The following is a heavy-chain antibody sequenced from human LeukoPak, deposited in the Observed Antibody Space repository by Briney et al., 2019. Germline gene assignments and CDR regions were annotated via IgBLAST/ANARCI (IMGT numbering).Heavy chain of an antibody. D-gene: IGHD2-2*01. CDR2: ISAGGSST. CDR1: GFSFSSYA. J-gene: IGHJ5*02. Sequence: GGSLRLSCAASGFSFSSYAMNWVRQAPGKGLEWVSTISAGGSSTYYADSVIGRCTISRDKSKNTLYLQMNSLRREDTAIYYCAKGGYCSSSSCYYGWFDPWGQGTLVTVSS. V-gene: IGHV3-23*01. CDR3: AKGGYCSSSSCYYGWFDP.